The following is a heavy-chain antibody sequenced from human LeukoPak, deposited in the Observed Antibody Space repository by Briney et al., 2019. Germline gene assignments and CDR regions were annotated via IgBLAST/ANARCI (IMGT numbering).Heavy chain of an antibody. J-gene: IGHJ4*02. Sequence: GGSLRLSCAASGFTFSSYGMHWVRQAPGKGLEWVAVISYDGSNKYYADSVKGRFTISRDNSKNTLYLQMNSLRAEDTAVYYCAKDSDPISSSFDYWGQGTPVTVSS. V-gene: IGHV3-30*18. D-gene: IGHD6-6*01. CDR3: AKDSDPISSSFDY. CDR2: ISYDGSNK. CDR1: GFTFSSYG.